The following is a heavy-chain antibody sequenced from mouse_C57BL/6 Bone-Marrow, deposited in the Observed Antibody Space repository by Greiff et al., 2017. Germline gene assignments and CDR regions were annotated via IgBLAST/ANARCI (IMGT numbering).Heavy chain of an antibody. CDR3: AREDGNYPFAY. J-gene: IGHJ3*01. V-gene: IGHV1-19*01. Sequence: EVQLHQSGPVLVKPGASVTMSCKASGYTFTDYYMNWVKQSHGKSLEWIGVINPYNGGTSYNQTFKGKATLTVDKSSSTAYMELNSLTSEDSAVYYCAREDGNYPFAYWGQGTLVTVSA. D-gene: IGHD2-1*01. CDR2: INPYNGGT. CDR1: GYTFTDYY.